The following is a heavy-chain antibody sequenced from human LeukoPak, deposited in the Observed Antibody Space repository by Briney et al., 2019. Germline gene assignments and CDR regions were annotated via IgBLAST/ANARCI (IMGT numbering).Heavy chain of an antibody. Sequence: GGSLRLSCAASGFTVSSNCMSWVRQAPGKGLEWVSVIYSGGSTYYADSVKGRFTISRDNSKNTLYLQMNSLRAEDTAVYYCARAGVATITLGYWGQGTLVTVSS. V-gene: IGHV3-53*01. D-gene: IGHD5-12*01. J-gene: IGHJ4*02. CDR2: IYSGGST. CDR1: GFTVSSNC. CDR3: ARAGVATITLGY.